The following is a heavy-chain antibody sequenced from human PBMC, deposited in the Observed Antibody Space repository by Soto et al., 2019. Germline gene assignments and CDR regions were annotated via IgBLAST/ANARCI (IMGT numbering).Heavy chain of an antibody. CDR1: GYTFTGYY. Sequence: QVQLVQSGAEVKKPGASVKVSCKASGYTFTGYYMHWVRQAPGQGLEWMGWINPNSGGTNSAQKFQGWVTITRDTSIITAYMELSRLRSDDTAVYYCARGGPVAATVTPLGRYYYYYMDVWGKGTTVTVSS. J-gene: IGHJ6*03. V-gene: IGHV1-2*04. D-gene: IGHD4-17*01. CDR2: INPNSGGT. CDR3: ARGGPVAATVTPLGRYYYYYMDV.